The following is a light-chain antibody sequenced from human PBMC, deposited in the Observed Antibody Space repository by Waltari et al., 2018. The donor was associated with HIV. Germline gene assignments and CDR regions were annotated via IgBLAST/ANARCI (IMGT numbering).Light chain of an antibody. CDR2: WAS. CDR3: QQYYRTPLT. CDR1: QTLLYSSNNKNY. Sequence: DIVMTQSPDSLAVSLGERATVTCKARQTLLYSSNNKNYLAWYQHKQGQPPKLLIYWASTRQAGVPDRFSGSGSGTNFSLTINKLQAEDVATYYCQQYYRTPLTFGGGTRVELK. V-gene: IGKV4-1*01. J-gene: IGKJ4*01.